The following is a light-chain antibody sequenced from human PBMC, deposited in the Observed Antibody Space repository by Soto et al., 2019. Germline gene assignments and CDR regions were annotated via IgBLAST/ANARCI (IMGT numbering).Light chain of an antibody. CDR1: QRISSC. Sequence: DIQMTQSPSSLSASVGDRVTITFRASQRISSCLHWYQQQPGKAPTLLFFAASSLQSGVPSRFSGSVSVTDFTLAITGMQPEAFTTYYYHRSYSTPWTFDPGTKVDIK. CDR2: AAS. CDR3: HRSYSTPWT. J-gene: IGKJ3*01. V-gene: IGKV1-39*01.